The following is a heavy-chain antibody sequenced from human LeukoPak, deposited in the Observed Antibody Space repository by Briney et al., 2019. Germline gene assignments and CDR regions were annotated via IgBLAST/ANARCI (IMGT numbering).Heavy chain of an antibody. J-gene: IGHJ4*02. Sequence: GGSLRLSCVASGFTFSSYAMSWVRQAPGKGLEWVSVIRGSGGSTYYADSVKGRFTIFRDNSKNTLYLQMDSLRGDDTAVYYCATGRDGYNLDYWGQETLVTVSS. CDR1: GFTFSSYA. CDR3: ATGRDGYNLDY. D-gene: IGHD5-24*01. CDR2: IRGSGGST. V-gene: IGHV3-23*01.